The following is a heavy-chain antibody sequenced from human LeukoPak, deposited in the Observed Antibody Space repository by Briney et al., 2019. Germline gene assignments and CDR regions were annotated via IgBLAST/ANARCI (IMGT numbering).Heavy chain of an antibody. D-gene: IGHD3-3*01. V-gene: IGHV1-18*01. Sequence: ASVKVSCKASGYTFTSYGISWVRQAPGQGLEWMGWISAYNGNTNYAQKPQGRVTMTTDTSTSTAYMELRSLRSDDTAVYYCARDGEWLAWGPNYYYYMDVWGKGTTVTVSS. CDR3: ARDGEWLAWGPNYYYYMDV. CDR1: GYTFTSYG. CDR2: ISAYNGNT. J-gene: IGHJ6*03.